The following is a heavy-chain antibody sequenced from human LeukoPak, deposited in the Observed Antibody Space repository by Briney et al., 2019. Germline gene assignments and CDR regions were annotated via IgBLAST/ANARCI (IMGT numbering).Heavy chain of an antibody. CDR1: GFTFSAYS. D-gene: IGHD5-24*01. V-gene: IGHV3-21*01. J-gene: IGHJ4*02. CDR3: ARVRDGSQDY. CDR2: ISTTSTYI. Sequence: GGSLRLSCAASGFTFSAYSMNWVRQAPGKGLEWVSSISTTSTYIYYADSVKGRFTISRDSAKSSLYLQMNSLRAEDTAVYYCARVRDGSQDYWGQGTLVTVSS.